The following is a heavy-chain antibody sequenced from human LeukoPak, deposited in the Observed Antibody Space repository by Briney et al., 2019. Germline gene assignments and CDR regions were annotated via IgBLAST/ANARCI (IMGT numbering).Heavy chain of an antibody. D-gene: IGHD2-2*01. CDR3: ARAQPARYCTSTSCYAAFDI. V-gene: IGHV4-59*01. CDR2: IYYSGST. Sequence: SETLSLTCTVSGGSISSYYWSWIRQPPGKGLEWIGHIYYSGSTNYNPSLKSRVTISVDTSKNQFSLKLSSVTAADTAVYYCARAQPARYCTSTSCYAAFDIWGQGTMVTVSS. CDR1: GGSISSYY. J-gene: IGHJ3*02.